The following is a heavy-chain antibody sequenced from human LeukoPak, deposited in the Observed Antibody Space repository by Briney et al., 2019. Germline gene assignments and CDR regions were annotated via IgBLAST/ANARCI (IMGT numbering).Heavy chain of an antibody. D-gene: IGHD3-22*01. CDR2: IYYSGST. V-gene: IGHV4-59*08. Sequence: SETLSLTCTVSGGSISSYYWSWIRQPPGKGLEWIGYIYYSGSTYYNPSLKSRVTISVDTSKNQFSLKLSSVTAADTAVYYCARVENYYDSSGYGGLIDYWGQGTLVTASS. CDR1: GGSISSYY. J-gene: IGHJ4*02. CDR3: ARVENYYDSSGYGGLIDY.